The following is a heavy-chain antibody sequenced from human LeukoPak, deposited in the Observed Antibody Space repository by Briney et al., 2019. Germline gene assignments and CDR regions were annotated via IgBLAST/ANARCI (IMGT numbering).Heavy chain of an antibody. CDR2: INPNSGGT. J-gene: IGHJ4*02. V-gene: IGHV1-2*02. Sequence: ASVKVSCKASGYTFTGYYMYWVRQAPGQGFEWMGRINPNSGGTSYAQKFQGRVTMTRDTSISTAYMSLSGLTSDDTAVYYCARALPPTVTTSRLDFWGQGTLVTVSS. D-gene: IGHD4-17*01. CDR1: GYTFTGYY. CDR3: ARALPPTVTTSRLDF.